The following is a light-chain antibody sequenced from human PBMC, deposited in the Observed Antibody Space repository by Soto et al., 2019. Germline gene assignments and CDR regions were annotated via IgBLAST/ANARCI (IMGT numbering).Light chain of an antibody. CDR3: ASYGGYSVV. CDR1: SSDVGGYDY. J-gene: IGLJ2*01. V-gene: IGLV2-8*01. CDR2: DVT. Sequence: QSVLTQPPSASGSPGQSVAISCTGTSSDVGGYDYVSWFQQNQGKAPKLMIYDVTKLPSGVPDRFSGSKSGNTDSLTVSGLQAEEDSYSYCASYGGYSVVFGGGTKVTV.